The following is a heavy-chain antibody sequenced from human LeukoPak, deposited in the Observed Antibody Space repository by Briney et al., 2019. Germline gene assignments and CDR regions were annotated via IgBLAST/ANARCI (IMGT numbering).Heavy chain of an antibody. V-gene: IGHV3-21*04. D-gene: IGHD3-10*01. CDR3: AKSSGSYERDAFGI. CDR1: GFTFSSYS. J-gene: IGHJ3*02. CDR2: ISSSSSYI. Sequence: GGSLRLSCAASGFTFSSYSMNWVRQAPGKGLEWVSSISSSSSYIYYADSVKGRFTISRDNAKNSLYLQMNSLRAEDTAVYYCAKSSGSYERDAFGIWGQGTMVTVSS.